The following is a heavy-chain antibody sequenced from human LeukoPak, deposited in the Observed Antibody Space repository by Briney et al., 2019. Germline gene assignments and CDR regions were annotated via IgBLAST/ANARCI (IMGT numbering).Heavy chain of an antibody. CDR1: GGSISSGSYY. CDR2: IYTSGST. J-gene: IGHJ6*04. CDR3: ARVVIDTAMVMDV. Sequence: SETLSLTCTVSGGSISSGSYYWSWIRQPAGKGLEWIGRIYTSGSTNYNPSLKSRVTISVDTSENQFSLKLSSVTAADTAVYYCARVVIDTAMVMDVWGKGTTVTVSS. V-gene: IGHV4-61*02. D-gene: IGHD5-18*01.